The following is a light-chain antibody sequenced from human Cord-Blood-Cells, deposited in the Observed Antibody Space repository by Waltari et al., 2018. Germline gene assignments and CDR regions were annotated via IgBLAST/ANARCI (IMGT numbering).Light chain of an antibody. CDR2: GAS. CDR1: QSVSSSY. V-gene: IGKV3-20*01. Sequence: EIVLTQSPGTLSLSPGERATLSCRASQSVSSSYLAWYQQQPGQAPRLLIYGASSRATGIPDRFSGSGSVTDFTLTISRLEPEAFAVYYCQQYVSSPITFGQGTRLEIK. CDR3: QQYVSSPIT. J-gene: IGKJ5*01.